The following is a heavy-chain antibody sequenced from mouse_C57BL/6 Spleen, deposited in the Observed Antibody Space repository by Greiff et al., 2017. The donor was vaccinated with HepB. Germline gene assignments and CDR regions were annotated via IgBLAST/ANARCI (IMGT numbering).Heavy chain of an antibody. Sequence: DVQLQESGPGLVKPSQSLSLTCSVTGYSITSGYYWNWIRQFPGNKLEWMGYISYDGSNNYNPSLKNRISITRDTSKNQFFLKLNSVTTEDTATYYCARDRGPGAMDYWGQGTSVTVSS. CDR1: GYSITSGYY. CDR3: ARDRGPGAMDY. D-gene: IGHD3-1*01. V-gene: IGHV3-6*01. J-gene: IGHJ4*01. CDR2: ISYDGSN.